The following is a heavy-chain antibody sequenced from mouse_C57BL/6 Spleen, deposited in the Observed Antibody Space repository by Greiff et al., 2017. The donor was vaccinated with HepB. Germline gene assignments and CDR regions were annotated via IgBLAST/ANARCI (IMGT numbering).Heavy chain of an antibody. J-gene: IGHJ2*01. CDR3: ARTQPSLLRPHFDY. V-gene: IGHV1-26*01. CDR2: INPNNGGT. D-gene: IGHD1-2*01. CDR1: GYTFTDYY. Sequence: EVQLQQSGPELVKPGASVKISCKASGYTFTDYYMNWVKQSHGKSLEWIGDINPNNGGTSYNQKFKGKATLTVDKSSSTAYMELRSLTSEDSAVYYCARTQPSLLRPHFDYWGQGTTLTVSS.